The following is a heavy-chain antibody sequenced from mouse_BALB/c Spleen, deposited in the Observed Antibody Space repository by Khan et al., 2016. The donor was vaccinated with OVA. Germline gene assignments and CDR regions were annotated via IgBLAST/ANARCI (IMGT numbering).Heavy chain of an antibody. J-gene: IGHJ2*01. CDR1: GYTFTSYW. V-gene: IGHV1S81*02. CDR3: ARVITRDY. Sequence: QVQLQQPGAELVKPGASVKLSCKASGYTFTSYWMHWVKQRPGQGLEWIGEINPSNGRTNYNEKFKSKATLTVDKSSSTAYMQLSSPTSEDSAVYYCARVITRDYWGQGTTLTGSS. D-gene: IGHD6-1*01. CDR2: INPSNGRT.